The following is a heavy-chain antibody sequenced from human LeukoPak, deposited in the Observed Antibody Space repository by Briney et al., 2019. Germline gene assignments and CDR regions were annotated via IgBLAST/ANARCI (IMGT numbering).Heavy chain of an antibody. CDR1: GFIFSSYC. J-gene: IGHJ6*02. V-gene: IGHV3-23*01. Sequence: GGSLRLSCAASGFIFSSYCVGWVRQAGGKGLEWVSLISGKAGSTYHADSVKGRFTISRDNSKNTLYLQMHSLRAEDTGVYYCAKDVVVGTDYHDFGMDVWGQGTSVTVSS. CDR2: ISGKAGST. CDR3: AKDVVVGTDYHDFGMDV. D-gene: IGHD2-15*01.